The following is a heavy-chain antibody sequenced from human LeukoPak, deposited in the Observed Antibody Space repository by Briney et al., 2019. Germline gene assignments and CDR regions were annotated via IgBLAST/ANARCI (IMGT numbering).Heavy chain of an antibody. V-gene: IGHV3-48*04. CDR2: ISSSSSII. CDR3: ARGSGYSYGYVY. J-gene: IGHJ4*02. CDR1: GFTFSSHS. D-gene: IGHD5-18*01. Sequence: GGSLRLSCAASGFTFSSHSMSWVRQAPGKGLEWVSYISSSSSIIYYADSVKGRFTISRDNAKNSLYLQMNSLRAEDTAVYYCARGSGYSYGYVYWGQGTLVTVSS.